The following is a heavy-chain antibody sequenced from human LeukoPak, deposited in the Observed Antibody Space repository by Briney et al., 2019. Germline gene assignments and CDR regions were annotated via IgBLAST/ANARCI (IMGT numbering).Heavy chain of an antibody. J-gene: IGHJ4*02. CDR2: INHSGST. D-gene: IGHD3-9*01. Sequence: SETLSLTCAVYGGSFSGYYWSWIRQPPGKGLEWIGEINHSGSTNYNPSLKSRVTMSVDTSKNQFSLKLSSVTAADTAVYYCARDRDYDILTGQRGVVYFDYWGQGTLVTVSS. V-gene: IGHV4-34*01. CDR3: ARDRDYDILTGQRGVVYFDY. CDR1: GGSFSGYY.